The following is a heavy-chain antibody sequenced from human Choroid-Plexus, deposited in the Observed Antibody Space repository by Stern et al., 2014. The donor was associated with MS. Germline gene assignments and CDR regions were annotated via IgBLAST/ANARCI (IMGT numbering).Heavy chain of an antibody. Sequence: VQLGQSGGGVVQPGRPLRLSCVASGFTLGSCAMHWVRRAPGKGLEWVAGVSYDGSNKYYADSVKGRFTISRDNSQNTLYMQMSSLRPEDTAVYYCAKDRQYLTYFFDHWGQGSLVTVSS. D-gene: IGHD2/OR15-2a*01. J-gene: IGHJ5*02. V-gene: IGHV3-30*18. CDR1: GFTLGSCA. CDR2: VSYDGSNK. CDR3: AKDRQYLTYFFDH.